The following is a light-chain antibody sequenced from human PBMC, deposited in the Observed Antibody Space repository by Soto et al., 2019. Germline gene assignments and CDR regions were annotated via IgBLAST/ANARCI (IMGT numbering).Light chain of an antibody. J-gene: IGKJ4*01. Sequence: TQSPVTLSLSPGERATLSCRASQSISSTYLTWYHQRPGQAPRLLIYDASRRATGIPDRFSGGGSGTDFTLTISRLEPEDFAVYYCQQFSSYPLTFGGGTKVEIK. CDR1: QSISSTY. CDR3: QQFSSYPLT. V-gene: IGKV3-20*01. CDR2: DAS.